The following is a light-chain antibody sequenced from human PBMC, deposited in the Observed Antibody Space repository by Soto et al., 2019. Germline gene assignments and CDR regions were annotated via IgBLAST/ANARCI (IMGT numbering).Light chain of an antibody. Sequence: EIVLTQSPGTLSLSPGERATLSCRASQSVSNNYLAWYQQKPGQPPRILIFGASTRITGIPDRFSGSGSGTEFTLTISSLHSEDFAVYYCQQYINWPAYSFGPGTKLEMK. CDR2: GAS. J-gene: IGKJ2*01. V-gene: IGKV3-15*01. CDR3: QQYINWPAYS. CDR1: QSVSNN.